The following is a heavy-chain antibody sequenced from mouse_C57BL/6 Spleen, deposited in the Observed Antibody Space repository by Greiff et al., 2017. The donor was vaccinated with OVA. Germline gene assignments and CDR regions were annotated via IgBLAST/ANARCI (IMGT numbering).Heavy chain of an antibody. Sequence: VQLQQPGAELVKPGASVKVSCKASGYTFTSYWMHWVKQGPGQGLEWIGRIHPSDSDTNYNQKFKGKATLTVDKSSSTAYMQLSSLTSEDSAVYYCAIEYPTVVAPYWYFDVWGTGTTVTVSS. CDR2: IHPSDSDT. CDR1: GYTFTSYW. D-gene: IGHD1-1*01. V-gene: IGHV1-74*01. J-gene: IGHJ1*03. CDR3: AIEYPTVVAPYWYFDV.